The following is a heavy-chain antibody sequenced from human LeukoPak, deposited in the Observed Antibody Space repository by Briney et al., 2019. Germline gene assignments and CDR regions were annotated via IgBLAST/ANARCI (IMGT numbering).Heavy chain of an antibody. CDR2: IYTSGST. CDR1: GGSISSGSYY. Sequence: PSETLSLTCTVSGGSISSGSYYWSWIRQPAGKGLEWIGRIYTSGSTNYNPSLKSRVTISFDTSKNQFSLKLSSVTAADTAVYYCARTQTPTLFDYWGQGTLVTVSS. V-gene: IGHV4-61*02. CDR3: ARTQTPTLFDY. J-gene: IGHJ4*02.